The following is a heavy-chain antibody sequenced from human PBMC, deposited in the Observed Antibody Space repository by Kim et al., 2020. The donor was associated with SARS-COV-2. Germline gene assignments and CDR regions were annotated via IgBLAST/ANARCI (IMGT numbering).Heavy chain of an antibody. V-gene: IGHV4-34*01. D-gene: IGHD6-6*01. CDR2: INHSGST. CDR1: GGSFSGYY. Sequence: SETLSLTCAVYGGSFSGYYWSWIRQPPGKGLEWIGEINHSGSTNYNPSLKSRVTISVDTSKNQFSLKLSSVTAADTAVYYCARAGSKYRSYYLDYWGQGTLVTVSS. CDR3: ARAGSKYRSYYLDY. J-gene: IGHJ4*02.